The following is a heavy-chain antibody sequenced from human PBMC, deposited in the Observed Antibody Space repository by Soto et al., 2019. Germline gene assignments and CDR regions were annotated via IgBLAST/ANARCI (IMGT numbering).Heavy chain of an antibody. CDR3: ARDLLYGSRSTVRVDI. Sequence: QVQLVQSGTEVKKPGASVKVSCKASGYTFTNYGISWVRQAPGQGLEWLAWINTYNGHTNYAQKLQGRVTLTTDTSTSTAYIELRSLRSDDTAVYDCARDLLYGSRSTVRVDIWGQGTMVTVSS. CDR1: GYTFTNYG. V-gene: IGHV1-18*01. CDR2: INTYNGHT. D-gene: IGHD6-13*01. J-gene: IGHJ3*02.